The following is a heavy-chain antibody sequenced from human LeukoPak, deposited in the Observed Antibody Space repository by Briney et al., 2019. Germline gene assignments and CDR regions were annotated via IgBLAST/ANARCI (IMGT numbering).Heavy chain of an antibody. Sequence: PGGSLRLSCAASGFTFSNYWMHWVRQAPGKGLVWVSRINTDGSRITYADSVKGRFTISRDNAMNTVYLQMNSLRAEDTAVYYCARVPRGSYSFDYWGQGTLVTVSS. CDR2: INTDGSRI. V-gene: IGHV3-74*01. D-gene: IGHD1-26*01. CDR3: ARVPRGSYSFDY. J-gene: IGHJ4*02. CDR1: GFTFSNYW.